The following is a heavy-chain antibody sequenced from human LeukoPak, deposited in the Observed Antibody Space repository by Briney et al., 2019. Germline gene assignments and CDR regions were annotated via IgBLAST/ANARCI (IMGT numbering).Heavy chain of an antibody. D-gene: IGHD3/OR15-3a*01. Sequence: NASETLSLTCTVSGGSVANSAYCWGWIRQPPGKGLEWIATINYSGSSNYNPSLKSRVIISIDTVKDQFSLRLTSVTAADTAVYYCARCWTLARRFDPWGQGTLITVSS. CDR3: ARCWTLARRFDP. J-gene: IGHJ5*02. CDR1: GGSVANSAYC. V-gene: IGHV4-39*01. CDR2: INYSGSS.